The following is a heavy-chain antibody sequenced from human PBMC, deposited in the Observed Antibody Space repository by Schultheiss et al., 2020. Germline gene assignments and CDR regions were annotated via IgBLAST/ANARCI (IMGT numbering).Heavy chain of an antibody. V-gene: IGHV4-34*01. CDR2: INHSGST. D-gene: IGHD2-21*02. CDR1: GGSFSGYY. J-gene: IGHJ6*02. Sequence: SETLSLTCAVYGGSFSGYYWSWIRQPPGKGLEWIGEINHSGSTNYNPSLKSRVTISVDTSKNQFSLKLSSVTAADTAVYYCASLAYCGGDCYSGNYYYGMDVWGQGTTVT. CDR3: ASLAYCGGDCYSGNYYYGMDV.